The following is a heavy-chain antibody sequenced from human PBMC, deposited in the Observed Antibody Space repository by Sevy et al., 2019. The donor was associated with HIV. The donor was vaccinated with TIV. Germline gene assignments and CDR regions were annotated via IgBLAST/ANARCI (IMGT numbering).Heavy chain of an antibody. Sequence: SETLSLTCAVSSYSISNGYYWGWIRQPPGKGLEWIGTIWHSGSTYDNPSLQSRVTMSVDTSANHFSLTLNSVTATDTAIYFCARLTRVNIIHQPYYYYYMGAWGKGTTVTVSS. D-gene: IGHD2-21*01. J-gene: IGHJ6*03. CDR3: ARLTRVNIIHQPYYYYYMGA. CDR2: IWHSGST. V-gene: IGHV4-38-2*01. CDR1: SYSISNGYY.